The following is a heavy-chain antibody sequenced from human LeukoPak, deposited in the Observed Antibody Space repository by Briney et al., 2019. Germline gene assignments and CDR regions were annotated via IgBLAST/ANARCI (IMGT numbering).Heavy chain of an antibody. CDR3: ARQRGDYFYHYMDV. CDR2: NSYSAAT. J-gene: IGHJ6*03. Sequence: SETLSLTSTDSGGSIYSSSYYWGWIRLPPGRGLEWLGINSYSAATFYTSSLKCRVTISSDMFMHRFHLMRTSVTSADTAVYYCARQRGDYFYHYMDVWGKGTPVIVSS. CDR1: GGSIYSSSYY. V-gene: IGHV4-39*06.